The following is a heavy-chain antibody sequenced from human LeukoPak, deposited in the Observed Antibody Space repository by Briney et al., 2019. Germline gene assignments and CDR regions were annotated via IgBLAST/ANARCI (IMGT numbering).Heavy chain of an antibody. J-gene: IGHJ5*02. CDR2: IYYSGST. CDR3: ARGGHRAYDFWSGPRVP. V-gene: IGHV4-39*01. Sequence: PSETLSLTCTVSGGSISSSNYYWGWIRQPPGKGLEWIGSIYYSGSTYYNPSLKSRGTISVDTSKNQFSLKLSSVTAADMAVYYCARGGHRAYDFWSGPRVPWGQGTLVTVSS. D-gene: IGHD3-3*01. CDR1: GGSISSSNYY.